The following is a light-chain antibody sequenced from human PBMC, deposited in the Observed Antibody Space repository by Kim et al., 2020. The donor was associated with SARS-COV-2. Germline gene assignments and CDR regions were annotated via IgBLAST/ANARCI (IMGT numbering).Light chain of an antibody. CDR2: ANS. CDR1: SSNIGAGYD. J-gene: IGLJ2*01. Sequence: QRVTISCTGSSSNIGAGYDVHWYHQLPGTAPKLLIYANSNRPSGVPDRFSGSKSGTSASLAITGLQAEDEADYYCQSYDSSLSTLVFGGGTQLTVL. CDR3: QSYDSSLSTLV. V-gene: IGLV1-40*01.